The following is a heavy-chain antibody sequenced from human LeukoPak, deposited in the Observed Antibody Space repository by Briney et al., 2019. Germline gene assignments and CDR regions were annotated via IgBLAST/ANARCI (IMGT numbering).Heavy chain of an antibody. CDR1: GFTFDDYG. Sequence: GGSLRLSCAASGFTFDDYGMSWVRQAPGKGLEWVSGINWNGGSTGYADSVKGRFTISRDNAKNSLYLQMNSLRAEDTALYYCARVDSSAFYYYYMDVWGKGTTATVSS. D-gene: IGHD6-13*01. J-gene: IGHJ6*03. CDR2: INWNGGST. CDR3: ARVDSSAFYYYYMDV. V-gene: IGHV3-20*04.